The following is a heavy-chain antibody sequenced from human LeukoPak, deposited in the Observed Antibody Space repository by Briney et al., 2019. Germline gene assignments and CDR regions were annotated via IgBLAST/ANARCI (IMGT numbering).Heavy chain of an antibody. CDR2: ISYDGSNK. D-gene: IGHD3-9*01. CDR1: GFTFSSYA. CDR3: ARDGRYYDILTGYYYFDY. Sequence: PGRSLRLSCAASGFTFSSYAMHWVRQAPGKGLEWVAVISYDGSNKYYADSVKGRFTISRDNSKNTLYLQMNSLRAEDTAVYYCARDGRYYDILTGYYYFDYWGQGALVTVSS. V-gene: IGHV3-30*04. J-gene: IGHJ4*02.